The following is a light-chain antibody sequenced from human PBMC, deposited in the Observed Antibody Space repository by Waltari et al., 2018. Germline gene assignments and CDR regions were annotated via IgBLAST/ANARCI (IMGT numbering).Light chain of an antibody. Sequence: SYELTQPPSVSVSPGQTATLPCSGANLDDKYVCWYQQRPGQSPLLVIFQDFKRPSGIPERFSGSNSGQTATLTISGTQAIDEADYYCQALDSSRNAVIFGGGTKLTVL. CDR3: QALDSSRNAVI. CDR2: QDF. J-gene: IGLJ2*01. CDR1: NLDDKY. V-gene: IGLV3-1*01.